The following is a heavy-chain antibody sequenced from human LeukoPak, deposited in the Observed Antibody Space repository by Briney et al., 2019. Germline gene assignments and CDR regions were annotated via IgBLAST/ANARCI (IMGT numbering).Heavy chain of an antibody. CDR2: INPNSGGT. CDR1: GYNFKGYY. CDR3: ARGYDSSAYKLPIDS. D-gene: IGHD3-22*01. Sequence: ASVKVSCKASGYNFKGYYIYWVRQAPGQGLEWMGWINPNSGGTNYAQKSQGRVTFTWDTSTSTAYMELSRLRSDDTAVYFCARGYDSSAYKLPIDSWGQGTLVSVSS. V-gene: IGHV1-2*02. J-gene: IGHJ4*02.